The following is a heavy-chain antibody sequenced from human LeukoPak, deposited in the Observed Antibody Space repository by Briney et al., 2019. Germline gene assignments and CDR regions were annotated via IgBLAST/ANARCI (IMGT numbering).Heavy chain of an antibody. CDR3: ARVVGAQGVYAFDI. J-gene: IGHJ3*02. D-gene: IGHD1-26*01. Sequence: PSETLSLTCTVSGGSISSSSYYWSWIRQPPGKGLEWIGEINHSGSTNYNPSLKSRVTISVDTSKNQFSLKLSSVTAADTAVYYCARVVGAQGVYAFDIWGQGTMVTVSS. CDR1: GGSISSSSYY. CDR2: INHSGST. V-gene: IGHV4-39*07.